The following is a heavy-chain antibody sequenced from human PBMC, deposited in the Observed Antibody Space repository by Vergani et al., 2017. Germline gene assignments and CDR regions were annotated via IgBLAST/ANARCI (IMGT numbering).Heavy chain of an antibody. Sequence: EVQLVESGGGLVQPGGSLRLSCSASGFTFSSYSMNWVRQAPGKGLEWVSSISSSSSYIYYADSVKGRFTISRDNAKNSLYLQTNSLRAEDTAVYYCARDRAGEPDYWGQGTLVTVSS. CDR2: ISSSSSYI. CDR3: ARDRAGEPDY. V-gene: IGHV3-21*01. D-gene: IGHD6-19*01. J-gene: IGHJ4*02. CDR1: GFTFSSYS.